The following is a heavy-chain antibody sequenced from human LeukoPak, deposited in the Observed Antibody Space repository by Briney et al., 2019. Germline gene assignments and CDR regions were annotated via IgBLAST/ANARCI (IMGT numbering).Heavy chain of an antibody. CDR1: GFTFSSYW. J-gene: IGHJ4*02. V-gene: IGHV3-23*01. Sequence: GGSLRLSCAASGFTFSSYWMSWVRQAPGKGLEWVSAISGSTGTTHYADSVKGRFTISRDNSKNTLYLQMNSLKTEDTAVYYCTRDFWSYWGQGTLVTVSS. CDR3: TRDFWSY. CDR2: ISGSTGTT. D-gene: IGHD3-3*01.